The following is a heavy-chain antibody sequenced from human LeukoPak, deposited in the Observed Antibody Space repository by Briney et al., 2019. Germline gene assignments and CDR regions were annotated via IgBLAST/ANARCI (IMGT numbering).Heavy chain of an antibody. J-gene: IGHJ4*02. CDR3: ARVDLDGDYFDY. V-gene: IGHV3-21*01. CDR1: GFTFSSYS. D-gene: IGHD4-17*01. Sequence: GGSLRLSCAASGFTFSSYSMNWVRQAPGKGLEWVSSISSSSSYIYYADSVKGRFTISRDNAKNSLYLQMNSLRAEDTAVYYCARVDLDGDYFDYWGQGTLVTVSS. CDR2: ISSSSSYI.